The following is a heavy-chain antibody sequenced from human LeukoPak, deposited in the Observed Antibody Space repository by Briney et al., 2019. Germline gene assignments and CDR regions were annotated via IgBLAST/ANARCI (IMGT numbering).Heavy chain of an antibody. D-gene: IGHD3-16*02. V-gene: IGHV1-8*01. J-gene: IGHJ4*02. CDR3: ARNRDSYGGVIAY. CDR2: MNPNSGNT. CDR1: GYTFTSYD. Sequence: ASVKVSCKASGYTFTSYDINWVRRATGQGLEWMGWMNPNSGNTGYAQKFQGRVTMTRNTSISTAYMELSSLRSEDTAVYYCARNRDSYGGVIAYWGQGTLVTVSS.